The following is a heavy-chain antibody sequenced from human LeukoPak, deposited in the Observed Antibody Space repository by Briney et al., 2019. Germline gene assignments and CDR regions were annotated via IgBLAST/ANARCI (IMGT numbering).Heavy chain of an antibody. V-gene: IGHV3-7*04. Sequence: SGGSLRLSCAASGFTFSNYWMSWVRQAPGKGLEWVANVKGDGSEKHYVDSVKGRFTISRDNAKNPLYLQMSSLRSEDTAVYYCARGAYWAFDQWGQGTLVTLSS. J-gene: IGHJ4*02. CDR2: VKGDGSEK. CDR1: GFTFSNYW. D-gene: IGHD2-8*02. CDR3: ARGAYWAFDQ.